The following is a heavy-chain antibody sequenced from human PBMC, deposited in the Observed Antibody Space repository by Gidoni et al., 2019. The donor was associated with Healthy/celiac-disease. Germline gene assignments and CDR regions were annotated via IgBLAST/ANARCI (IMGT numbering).Heavy chain of an antibody. CDR1: GFTFSSYG. J-gene: IGHJ4*02. D-gene: IGHD3-22*01. Sequence: QVQLVESGGGVVQPGRSLRLSCAASGFTFSSYGLHWVRQAPGKGLEWVAVIWYDGINKYYADPVKGRFTISRDNSKNTLYLQMNSLRAEDTAVYYCARDGGRYYYDSSGYLGFDYWGQGTLGTVSS. CDR2: IWYDGINK. CDR3: ARDGGRYYYDSSGYLGFDY. V-gene: IGHV3-33*01.